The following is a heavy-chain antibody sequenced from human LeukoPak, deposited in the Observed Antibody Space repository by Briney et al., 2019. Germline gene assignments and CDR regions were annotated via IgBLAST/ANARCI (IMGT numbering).Heavy chain of an antibody. Sequence: AGGSLRLSCAASGFTFSDYYMNWIRQAPGKGLEWVSYISSSGSTIYYADSVKGRFTISRDNAKNSLYLQMNSLRADDTALYYCARDPRYCSGGSCHYWGQGTLVTVSS. CDR1: GFTFSDYY. J-gene: IGHJ4*02. V-gene: IGHV3-11*04. CDR3: ARDPRYCSGGSCHY. D-gene: IGHD2-15*01. CDR2: ISSSGSTI.